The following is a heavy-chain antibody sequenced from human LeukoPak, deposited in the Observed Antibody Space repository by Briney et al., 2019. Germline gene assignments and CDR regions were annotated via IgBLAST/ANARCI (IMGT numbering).Heavy chain of an antibody. CDR2: IYYSGST. J-gene: IGHJ3*02. D-gene: IGHD5-24*01. CDR1: GGSISSYY. Sequence: SETLSLTGTVSGGSISSYYWSWIRQLPGKGLEWVGYIYYSGSTNYNPSLKSRVTISVDTSKNQFSLKLSSVTAADTAVYYCARTQLLMKRWRSDAFDIWGQGTMVTVSS. CDR3: ARTQLLMKRWRSDAFDI. V-gene: IGHV4-59*01.